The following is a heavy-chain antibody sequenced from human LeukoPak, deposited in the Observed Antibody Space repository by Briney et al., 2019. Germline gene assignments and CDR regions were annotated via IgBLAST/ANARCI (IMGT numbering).Heavy chain of an antibody. CDR3: AKDLSMIVVVTRMDV. CDR1: GFTFSSYA. CDR2: ISGSGGST. J-gene: IGHJ6*02. V-gene: IGHV3-23*01. D-gene: IGHD3-22*01. Sequence: GGSLGLSCAASGFTFSSYAMSWVRQAPGKGLEWVSAISGSGGSTYYADSVKGRFTISRDNSKNTLYLQMNSLRAEDTAVYYCAKDLSMIVVVTRMDVWGQGTTVTVSS.